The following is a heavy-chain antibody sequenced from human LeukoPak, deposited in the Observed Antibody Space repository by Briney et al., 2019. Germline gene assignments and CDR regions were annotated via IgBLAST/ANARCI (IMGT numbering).Heavy chain of an antibody. CDR3: ARHTSGSSLDY. D-gene: IGHD2-2*01. J-gene: IGHJ4*02. CDR1: GDSISSSGNF. Sequence: SETLSLTCSVSGDSISSSGNFWAWIRQPPGKGLEWIANISYSGSTQNNPSLKSRITISVNTSKNLFTMRQTSVTATDPAVYYCARHTSGSSLDYWGQGSLVTVSS. V-gene: IGHV4-39*01. CDR2: ISYSGST.